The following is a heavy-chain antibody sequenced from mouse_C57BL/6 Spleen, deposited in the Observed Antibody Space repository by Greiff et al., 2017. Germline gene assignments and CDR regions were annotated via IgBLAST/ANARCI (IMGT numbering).Heavy chain of an antibody. CDR1: GFNIKDYY. V-gene: IGHV14-1*01. Sequence: EVQGVESGAELVRPGASVKLSCTASGFNIKDYYMHWVKQRPEQGLEWIGRIDPEDGDTEYAPKFQGKATMTADPSSNTAYMQLSSLTSEDSAVYYCARDGDGYYGYFDYWGQGTTLRVSS. CDR3: ARDGDGYYGYFDY. J-gene: IGHJ2*01. D-gene: IGHD2-3*01. CDR2: IDPEDGDT.